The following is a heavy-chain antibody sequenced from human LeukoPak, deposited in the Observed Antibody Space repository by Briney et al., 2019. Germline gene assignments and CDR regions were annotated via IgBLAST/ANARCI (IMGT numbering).Heavy chain of an antibody. J-gene: IGHJ5*02. V-gene: IGHV3-74*01. Sequence: GGSLRLSCAASGFTFSSYWMHWVRQAPGKGLVWVSRINSDGSSTSYADSVKGRFTISRDNAKNTLYLQMNSLRAEDTAVYYCARAKISNSSSSAVDPWGQGTLVTVSS. D-gene: IGHD6-6*01. CDR1: GFTFSSYW. CDR2: INSDGSST. CDR3: ARAKISNSSSSAVDP.